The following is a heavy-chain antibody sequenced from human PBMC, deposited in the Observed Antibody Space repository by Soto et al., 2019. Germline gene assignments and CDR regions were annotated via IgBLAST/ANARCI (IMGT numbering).Heavy chain of an antibody. CDR2: INHSGST. CDR3: ARPRGGSVVAATRGGFQH. Sequence: SETLSLTCAVYGGSFSGYYWSWIRQPPGKGLEWIGEINHSGSTNYNPSLKSRVTISVDTSKNQFSLKLSSVTAADTAVYYCARPRGGSVVAATRGGFQHWGQGTLVTVSS. V-gene: IGHV4-34*01. CDR1: GGSFSGYY. J-gene: IGHJ1*01. D-gene: IGHD2-15*01.